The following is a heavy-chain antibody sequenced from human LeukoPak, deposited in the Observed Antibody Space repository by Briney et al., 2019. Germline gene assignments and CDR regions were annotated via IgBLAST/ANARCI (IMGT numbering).Heavy chain of an antibody. CDR3: AKEGLYSYGLVGNWFDP. J-gene: IGHJ5*02. V-gene: IGHV3-21*01. CDR1: GFTFSSYS. Sequence: SGGSLGLSCAASGFTFSSYSMNWVRQAPGKGLEWVSSISSSSSYIYYADSVKGRFTISRDNSKNTPYLQMNSLRAEDTAVYYCAKEGLYSYGLVGNWFDPWGQGTLVTVSS. CDR2: ISSSSSYI. D-gene: IGHD5-18*01.